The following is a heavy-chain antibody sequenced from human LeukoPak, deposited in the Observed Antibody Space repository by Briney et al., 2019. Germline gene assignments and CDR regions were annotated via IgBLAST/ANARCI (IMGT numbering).Heavy chain of an antibody. Sequence: ASVKVSCKASGYIFTTYGINWVRQAPGQGLEWMGWISAYNGNTKYAQKLQGRVTMTTDTSTSTAYVELRSLRSDDTAVYYCASGHFDISGYYYWGQGTLVTVSS. CDR3: ASGHFDISGYYY. V-gene: IGHV1-18*01. CDR2: ISAYNGNT. J-gene: IGHJ4*02. CDR1: GYIFTTYG. D-gene: IGHD3-22*01.